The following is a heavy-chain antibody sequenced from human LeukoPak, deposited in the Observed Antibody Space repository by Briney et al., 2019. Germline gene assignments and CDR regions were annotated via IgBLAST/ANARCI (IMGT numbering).Heavy chain of an antibody. V-gene: IGHV3-48*01. D-gene: IGHD5-12*01. CDR1: GFTFSDYG. Sequence: GGSLRLSCAASGFTFSDYGMSWVRQAPGKGLEWVSYISSSSSTIYYADSVKGRFTISRDNAKNSLYLQMNSLRAEDTAVYYCAREGYSGYDSLIPWFDPWGQGTLVTVSS. J-gene: IGHJ5*02. CDR3: AREGYSGYDSLIPWFDP. CDR2: ISSSSSTI.